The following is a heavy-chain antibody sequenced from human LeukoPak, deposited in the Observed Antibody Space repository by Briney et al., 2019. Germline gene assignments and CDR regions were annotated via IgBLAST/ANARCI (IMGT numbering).Heavy chain of an antibody. CDR1: GGSISSYY. J-gene: IGHJ6*03. D-gene: IGHD1-14*01. CDR2: IYYSGST. Sequence: PSETLSLTCTVSGGSISSYYWSWIRQPPGKGLEWIGYIYYSGSTNYNPSLKSRVTISVDTSKNQFSLKLSSVTAADTAVYYCVRVAWNHGYYYYYYMDVWGKGTTVTVSS. CDR3: VRVAWNHGYYYYYYMDV. V-gene: IGHV4-59*01.